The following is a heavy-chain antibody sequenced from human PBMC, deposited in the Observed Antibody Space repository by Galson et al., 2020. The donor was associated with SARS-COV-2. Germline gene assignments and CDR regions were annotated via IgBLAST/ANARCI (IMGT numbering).Heavy chain of an antibody. CDR1: GFTFSSYS. J-gene: IGHJ4*02. Sequence: GGSLRLSCAASGFTFSSYSMNWVRQAPGKGLEWVPSISTSSSYIYYADSVKGRFTISRDNAKNSLYLQMNSLRAEDTAVYYCARGGVSVYRLGEPEAIDYWGQGTLVTVSS. CDR3: ARGGVSVYRLGEPEAIDY. V-gene: IGHV3-21*01. D-gene: IGHD3-16*01. CDR2: ISTSSSYI.